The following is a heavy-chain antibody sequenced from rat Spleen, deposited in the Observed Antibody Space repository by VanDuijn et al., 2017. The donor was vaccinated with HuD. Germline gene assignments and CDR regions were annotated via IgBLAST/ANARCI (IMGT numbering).Heavy chain of an antibody. Sequence: EVQLVESGGGLVQPGRSLKLSCAASGFTFRNYDMAWVRQAPTKGLEWVASISPSGGSTYYRDSVKGRFTISRDNAKSTLYLQMDSLRSEDTATYYCATGDSSPYWYFDFWGPGTMVTVSS. J-gene: IGHJ1*01. V-gene: IGHV5-19*01. CDR1: GFTFRNYD. CDR3: ATGDSSPYWYFDF. D-gene: IGHD1-2*01. CDR2: ISPSGGST.